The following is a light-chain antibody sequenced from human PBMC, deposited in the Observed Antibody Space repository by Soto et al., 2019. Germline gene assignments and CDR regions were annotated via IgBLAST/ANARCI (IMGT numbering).Light chain of an antibody. CDR2: AAS. J-gene: IGKJ4*01. CDR1: QDIGSW. V-gene: IGKV1-12*01. Sequence: DIQMTQSPSSVSASVGDRVSITCRASQDIGSWLAWFQQKPGKVPKLLIHAASSLQSGVPSRFSGSGSGTDFTLTISSLQPEDSATYYCQQANSFPPLTFGGGTRVEIK. CDR3: QQANSFPPLT.